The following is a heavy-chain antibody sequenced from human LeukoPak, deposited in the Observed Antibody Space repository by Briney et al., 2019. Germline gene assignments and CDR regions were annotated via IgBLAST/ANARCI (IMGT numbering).Heavy chain of an antibody. Sequence: GGALRLSCAASGFTFSIYEMNWVREAPGEGMEWGSYISSSGSTIYYAASVKGRFTISRDNAKNSLYLRMSSLRAEDTAVYYCAREGSYYAFDYWGQGTLVTVSS. CDR3: AREGSYYAFDY. CDR2: ISSSGSTI. D-gene: IGHD1-26*01. CDR1: GFTFSIYE. J-gene: IGHJ4*02. V-gene: IGHV3-48*03.